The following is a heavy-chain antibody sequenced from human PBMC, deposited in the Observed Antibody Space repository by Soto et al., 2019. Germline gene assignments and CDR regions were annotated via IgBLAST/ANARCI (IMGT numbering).Heavy chain of an antibody. V-gene: IGHV1-2*02. CDR2: INPTSGGT. D-gene: IGHD4-17*01. CDR1: GYTFAAYY. Sequence: QVQLVQSGAEVKKPGASVKVSCKTSGYTFAAYYIHWIRQAPGQGLEWMGWINPTSGGTVYAQNFQDRVTMTRDTSISTAYRELRRLNSDDTAVYYCARDPDYGDYWVYFFDSWGQGTPVTVSS. J-gene: IGHJ4*02. CDR3: ARDPDYGDYWVYFFDS.